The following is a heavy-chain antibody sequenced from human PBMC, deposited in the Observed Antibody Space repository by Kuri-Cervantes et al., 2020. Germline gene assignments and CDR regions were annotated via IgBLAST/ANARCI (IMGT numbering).Heavy chain of an antibody. J-gene: IGHJ6*03. D-gene: IGHD3-16*01. CDR2: INTGNGKT. CDR3: ARDGVPGPMDV. Sequence: ASVKVSCKTSGYTFTRYSMHWVRQAPGQRLEWMGWINTGNGKTKYSQNFQGRVTMTTDTSTSTAYMELRSLRSDDTAVYYCARDGVPGPMDVWGKGTTVTVSS. CDR1: GYTFTRYS. V-gene: IGHV1-3*04.